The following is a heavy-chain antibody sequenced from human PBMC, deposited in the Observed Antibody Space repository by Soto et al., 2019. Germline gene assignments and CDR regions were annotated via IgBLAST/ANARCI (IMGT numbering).Heavy chain of an antibody. D-gene: IGHD3-3*01. CDR2: ISYDGSNK. CDR1: GFTFSSYA. J-gene: IGHJ6*02. V-gene: IGHV3-30-3*01. Sequence: GGSLRLSCAASGFTFSSYAMHWVRQAPGKGLEWVAVISYDGSNKYYADSVKGRFTISRDNSKNTLYLQMNSLRAEDTAVYYCARVRIFGVVMPSYGMDVWGQGTTVTVSS. CDR3: ARVRIFGVVMPSYGMDV.